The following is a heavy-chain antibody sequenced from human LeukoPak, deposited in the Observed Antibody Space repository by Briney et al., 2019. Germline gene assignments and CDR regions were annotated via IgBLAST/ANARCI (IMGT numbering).Heavy chain of an antibody. D-gene: IGHD3-16*01. CDR3: ARVGVTRLRYYFDY. CDR2: IKQDGSEK. V-gene: IGHV3-7*01. Sequence: HPGGSLRLSCAASGFTFSSYWMSWVRQAPGKGLEWMANIKQDGSEKYYVVSVKGRFTISRDNAKNSLYLQMNSLRAEDTAVYYCARVGVTRLRYYFDYWGQGTLVTVSS. CDR1: GFTFSSYW. J-gene: IGHJ4*02.